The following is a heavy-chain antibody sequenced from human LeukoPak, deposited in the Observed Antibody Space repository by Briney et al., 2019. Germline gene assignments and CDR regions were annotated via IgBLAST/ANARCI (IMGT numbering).Heavy chain of an antibody. CDR2: IYYSGNT. J-gene: IGHJ5*02. D-gene: IGHD3-22*01. Sequence: SETLSLTCTVSGGSISSSSYYWGWIRQPPGKGLEWIGSIYYSGNTYYNPSLKSRVTISVDTSKNQFSLKLSSVTAADTAVYYCARDRFSLDMIVVPYKAWFDPWGQGTLVTVSS. CDR3: ARDRFSLDMIVVPYKAWFDP. CDR1: GGSISSSSYY. V-gene: IGHV4-39*07.